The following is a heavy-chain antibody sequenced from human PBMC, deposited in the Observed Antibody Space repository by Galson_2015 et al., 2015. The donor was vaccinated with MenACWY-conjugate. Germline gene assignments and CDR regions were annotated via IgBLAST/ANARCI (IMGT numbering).Heavy chain of an antibody. CDR2: IDPSDSYT. D-gene: IGHD7-27*01. CDR3: AIWGGFRDY. Sequence: QSGAEVKKPGESLLISCTGSGSSFPSYWISWVRQMPGKGLEWKGRIDPSDSYTNSSPSFQGHVTISADNSISTAYLQWSSLKASDTAMYYFAIWGGFRDYWGQGTLVTVSS. V-gene: IGHV5-10-1*01. J-gene: IGHJ4*02. CDR1: GSSFPSYW.